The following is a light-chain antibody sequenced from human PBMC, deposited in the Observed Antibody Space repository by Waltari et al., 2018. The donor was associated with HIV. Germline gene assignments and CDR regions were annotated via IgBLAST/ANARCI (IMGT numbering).Light chain of an antibody. CDR2: DAS. V-gene: IGKV3-11*01. J-gene: IGKJ4*01. CDR3: QQRTNGPPRLA. CDR1: QSVSDY. Sequence: ENVLTRSPATLSLSPGERATLSCRTSQSVSDYLAWYQQKPGQAPRLLIYDASKRATGIPARFSGSGSGTDFTLTISSLEPEDCAVYYCQQRTNGPPRLAFGGGTKVEI.